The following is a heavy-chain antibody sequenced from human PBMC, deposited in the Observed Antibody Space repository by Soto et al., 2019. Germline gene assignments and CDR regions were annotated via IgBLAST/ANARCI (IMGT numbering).Heavy chain of an antibody. CDR1: GFTFSSYG. Sequence: QVQLVESGGGVVQPGRSLRLSCAASGFTFSSYGMHWVRQAPGKGLEWVAVISYDGSNKYYADSVKGRFTISRDNSKNTLYLQMNSLRAEDTAVYYCAKDTLTGDPLLDYFDYWGQGTLVTVSS. CDR3: AKDTLTGDPLLDYFDY. CDR2: ISYDGSNK. D-gene: IGHD7-27*01. J-gene: IGHJ4*02. V-gene: IGHV3-30*18.